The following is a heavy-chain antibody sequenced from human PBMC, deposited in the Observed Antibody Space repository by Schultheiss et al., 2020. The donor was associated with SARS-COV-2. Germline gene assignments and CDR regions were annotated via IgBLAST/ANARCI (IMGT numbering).Heavy chain of an antibody. D-gene: IGHD3-3*01. CDR2: IYYSGST. Sequence: SQTLSLTFTVSGNSISSGNYYWTWIRQPPGKGLECIGYIYYSGSTYYNPSVKSLVTISVDTSKKQFSLKLSSVTAADTAVYYCAMGYDFWSGYYPPEYFQHWGQGTLVTVSS. CDR3: AMGYDFWSGYYPPEYFQH. CDR1: GNSISSGNYY. V-gene: IGHV4-31*01. J-gene: IGHJ1*01.